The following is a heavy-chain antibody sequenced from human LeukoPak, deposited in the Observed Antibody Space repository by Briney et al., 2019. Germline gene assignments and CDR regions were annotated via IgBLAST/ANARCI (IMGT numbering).Heavy chain of an antibody. CDR1: GYTFTNYG. Sequence: ASVKVFCKASGYTFTNYGINWVRQAPGQGLEWMGWISAYNGLTNSAQKLQGRVTLTTDTSSSTAYMELRSLTSDDTAVYYCAREGALGYQRMDVWGQGTTVTVSS. CDR3: AREGALGYQRMDV. CDR2: ISAYNGLT. J-gene: IGHJ6*02. D-gene: IGHD3-16*01. V-gene: IGHV1-18*01.